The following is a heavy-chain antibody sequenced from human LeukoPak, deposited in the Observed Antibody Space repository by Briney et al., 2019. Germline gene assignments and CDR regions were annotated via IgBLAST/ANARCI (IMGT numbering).Heavy chain of an antibody. J-gene: IGHJ5*02. Sequence: ASVKVSCKASGYTFTSYYMHWVRQAPGQGLEWMGIINPSGGSTGYAQKFQGRVTMTRDTSTSTVYMELSSLRSEDTAVYYCARDLVVVAANGNWFDPWGQGTLVTVSS. V-gene: IGHV1-46*01. CDR2: INPSGGST. CDR1: GYTFTSYY. CDR3: ARDLVVVAANGNWFDP. D-gene: IGHD2-15*01.